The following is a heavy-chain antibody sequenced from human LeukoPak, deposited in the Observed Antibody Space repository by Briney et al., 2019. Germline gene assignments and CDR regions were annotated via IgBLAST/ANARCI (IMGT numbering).Heavy chain of an antibody. CDR2: INTNTGNP. J-gene: IGHJ5*02. CDR3: ARVFARKYYGSEINWFDP. D-gene: IGHD3-10*01. CDR1: GYTFTSYA. Sequence: ASVKVSCKASGYTFTSYAMNWVRQAPGQGLEWMGWINTNTGNPTYAQGFTGRFVFSLDTSVSTAYLQISSLKAEDTAVYYCARVFARKYYGSEINWFDPWGQGTLVTVSS. V-gene: IGHV7-4-1*02.